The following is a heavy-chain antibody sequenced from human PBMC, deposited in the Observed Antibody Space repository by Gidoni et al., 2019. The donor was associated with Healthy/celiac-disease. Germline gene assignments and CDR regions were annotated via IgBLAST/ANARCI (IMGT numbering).Heavy chain of an antibody. Sequence: EVQLLAPGGGSVQPGGSLRLSCAASGFHFSSYAMSWVRQAPGKGLEWVSAISGSGGSTYYADSVKGRFTISSDNSKNTLYLQMNSLRAEDTAVYYCAKDAYDSIGYFRGDYWGQGTLVTVSS. D-gene: IGHD3-22*01. V-gene: IGHV3-23*01. CDR1: GFHFSSYA. J-gene: IGHJ4*02. CDR3: AKDAYDSIGYFRGDY. CDR2: ISGSGGST.